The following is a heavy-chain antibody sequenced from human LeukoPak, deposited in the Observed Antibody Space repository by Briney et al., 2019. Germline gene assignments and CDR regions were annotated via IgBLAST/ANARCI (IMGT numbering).Heavy chain of an antibody. D-gene: IGHD2-2*01. Sequence: GGSLRLSCAASGFTFSSYWMHWVRQAPGKGLVWVSRINSDGSSTSYADSVKGRFTISRDNAKNTLYPQMNSLRAEDTAVYYCARGDIVVVPAAHYYYMDVWGKGTTVTVSS. CDR2: INSDGSST. CDR3: ARGDIVVVPAAHYYYMDV. V-gene: IGHV3-74*01. J-gene: IGHJ6*03. CDR1: GFTFSSYW.